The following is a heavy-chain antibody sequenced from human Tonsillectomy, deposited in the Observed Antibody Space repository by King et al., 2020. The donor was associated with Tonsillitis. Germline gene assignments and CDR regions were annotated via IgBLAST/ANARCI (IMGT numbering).Heavy chain of an antibody. CDR1: GCSISSYY. CDR3: ARGFVPAAIRRVNYYYYGMDV. CDR2: IYTSGST. D-gene: IGHD2-2*02. Sequence: QLQESGPGLVKPSETLSLACTVSGCSISSYYWSWIRQPAGKGLEWIGRIYTSGSTNYNPSLKSRVTMSVDTSKNQFSLKLSSVTAADTAVYYCARGFVPAAIRRVNYYYYGMDVWGQGTTVTVSS. V-gene: IGHV4-4*07. J-gene: IGHJ6*02.